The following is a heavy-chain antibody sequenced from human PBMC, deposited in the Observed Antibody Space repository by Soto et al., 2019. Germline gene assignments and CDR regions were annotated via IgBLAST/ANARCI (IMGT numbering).Heavy chain of an antibody. CDR2: ISSSSSYI. D-gene: IGHD3-10*01. V-gene: IGHV3-21*01. CDR1: GFTFSTYS. CDR3: AGDRGGDLKAFDI. J-gene: IGHJ3*02. Sequence: EVQLVESGGGLVKPGGSLRLSCAASGFTFSTYSMNWVRQAPGKGLEWVSSISSSSSYIYYADSVKGRFTISRNNAKNALDLQMNSLRAEDTAVYYCAGDRGGDLKAFDIWGQGTMVTVSS.